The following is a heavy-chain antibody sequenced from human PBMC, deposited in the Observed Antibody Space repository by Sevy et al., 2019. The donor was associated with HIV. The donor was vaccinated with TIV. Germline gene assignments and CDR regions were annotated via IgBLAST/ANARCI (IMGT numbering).Heavy chain of an antibody. CDR3: ARSLDY. CDR1: GCTFSNYW. Sequence: GGSLRLSCVASGCTFSNYWMDWVRQAPGKGLEWVANIKQDGSEKNYVDSVKGRFTISRDNPRNSLYLQMDSLRVEDTAVYYCARSLDYWCQGILVTVSS. V-gene: IGHV3-7*01. J-gene: IGHJ4*02. CDR2: IKQDGSEK.